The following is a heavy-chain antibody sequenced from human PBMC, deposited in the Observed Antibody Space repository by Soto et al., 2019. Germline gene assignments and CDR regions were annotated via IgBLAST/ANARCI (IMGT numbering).Heavy chain of an antibody. J-gene: IGHJ3*01. CDR3: AGSGPIPAYDSSGYRKYGFSV. D-gene: IGHD3-22*01. CDR2: ISSNTKMI. V-gene: IGHV3-11*01. CDR1: GLTLSDYY. Sequence: PGGSLRLSCVAYGLTLSDYYMTWIRQAPGGGLEWVAYISSNTKMIFYSDSVKGRFTISRDNAKNALFLEMSGLRVEDSATYYCAGSGPIPAYDSSGYRKYGFSVWGQGTKVTVSS.